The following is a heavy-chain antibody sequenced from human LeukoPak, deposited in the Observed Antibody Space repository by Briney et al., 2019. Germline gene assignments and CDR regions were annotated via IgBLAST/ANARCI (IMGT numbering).Heavy chain of an antibody. CDR1: GFTFGDYA. D-gene: IGHD3-3*01. CDR3: TSGLYYDSWSDLFDY. Sequence: GGSLRLSCTASGFTFGDYAMSWVRQAPGKGPEWVGFVRRKANGGTTEYAASVKGRFTISRDDSKSIAYLQMNSLKTEDTAVYYCTSGLYYDSWSDLFDYWGQGTLVTVSS. CDR2: VRRKANGGTT. J-gene: IGHJ4*02. V-gene: IGHV3-49*04.